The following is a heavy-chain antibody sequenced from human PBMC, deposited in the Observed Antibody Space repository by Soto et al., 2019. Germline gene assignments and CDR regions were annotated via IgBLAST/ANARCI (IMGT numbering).Heavy chain of an antibody. V-gene: IGHV1-18*01. CDR2: ISPHNGNT. Sequence: QVHLVQSGPEVKKTGASVKVSCKTSGYPFTSNRLSWVRRAPGQGLEWMGWISPHNGNTNYAQNFQGRLTITTDSSTSTAYMELRSLRSDDTAVYYCASATSIAIGLRNWGQGTLVTVSS. D-gene: IGHD6-6*01. CDR3: ASATSIAIGLRN. J-gene: IGHJ4*02. CDR1: GYPFTSNR.